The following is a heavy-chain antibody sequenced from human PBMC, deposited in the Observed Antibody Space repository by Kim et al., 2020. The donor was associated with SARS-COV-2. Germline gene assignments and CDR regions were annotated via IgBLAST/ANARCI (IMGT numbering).Heavy chain of an antibody. CDR3: ARAGIAAVRLDY. CDR2: INSDGSST. Sequence: GGSLRLSCAASGFTFSSYWMHWVRQAPGKGLVWVSRINSDGSSTSYADSVKGRFTISRDNAKNTLYLQMNSLRAEDTAVYYCARAGIAAVRLDYWGQGTLVTVSS. J-gene: IGHJ4*02. V-gene: IGHV3-74*01. CDR1: GFTFSSYW. D-gene: IGHD6-13*01.